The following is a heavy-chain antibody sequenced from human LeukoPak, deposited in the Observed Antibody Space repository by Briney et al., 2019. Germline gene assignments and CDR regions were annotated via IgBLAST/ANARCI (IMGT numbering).Heavy chain of an antibody. J-gene: IGHJ5*02. V-gene: IGHV5-51*01. CDR3: ARGDNWFDP. CDR1: GYRFTSSW. Sequence: GESLQISCKGSGYRFTSSWIGWVRQMPGKGLEWMGIIYPGDSDTRYSPSFQGQVTIPADKSISTAYLQWNSLKASDTAMYYCARGDNWFDPWGQGTLVTVSS. CDR2: IYPGDSDT.